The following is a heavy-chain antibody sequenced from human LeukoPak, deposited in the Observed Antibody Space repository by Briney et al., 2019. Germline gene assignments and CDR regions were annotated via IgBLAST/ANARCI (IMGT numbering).Heavy chain of an antibody. V-gene: IGHV4-59*01. Sequence: SETLSLTCTVSGGSISTYYWNWIRQPPGKGLEWIGYIYHSGSTNYNPSLKSRVSISVDTSKNQFSLKLSSVTAADTAVYYCARDFRGSVDAFDIWGQGTMVAVSS. CDR2: IYHSGST. J-gene: IGHJ3*02. CDR1: GGSISTYY. CDR3: ARDFRGSVDAFDI.